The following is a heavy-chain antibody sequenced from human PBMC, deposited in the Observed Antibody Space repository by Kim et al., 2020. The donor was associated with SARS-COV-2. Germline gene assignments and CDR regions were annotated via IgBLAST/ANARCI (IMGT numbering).Heavy chain of an antibody. J-gene: IGHJ4*02. Sequence: YLHKFQGRVTITRDASANTAYMELSSLTSEDTAVYYWARSEYSGYAPFDYWGQGTLVTVSS. CDR3: ARSEYSGYAPFDY. D-gene: IGHD5-12*01. V-gene: IGHV1-3*01.